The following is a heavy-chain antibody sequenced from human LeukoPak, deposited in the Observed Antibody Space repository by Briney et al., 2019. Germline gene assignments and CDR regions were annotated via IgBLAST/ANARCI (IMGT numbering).Heavy chain of an antibody. CDR3: ARGPIVGITETKGYFDY. CDR2: ICTAADT. Sequence: GGSLRLSCAASGFTFSNYDMHWVRQAPGRGLERVSSICTAADTYYPGSVMGRFTISRENAKSSLYLQMNSLRAGDTAVYYCARGPIVGITETKGYFDYWGQGILVTVSS. D-gene: IGHD1-7*01. J-gene: IGHJ4*02. CDR1: GFTFSNYD. V-gene: IGHV3-13*01.